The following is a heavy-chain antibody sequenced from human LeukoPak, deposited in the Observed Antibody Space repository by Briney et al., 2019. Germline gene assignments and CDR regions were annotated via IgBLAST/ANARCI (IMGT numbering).Heavy chain of an antibody. CDR1: GFTFSSYFW. J-gene: IGHJ4*02. CDR3: VRDLDLGGYSSFEY. V-gene: IGHV3-74*01. CDR2: IKSDGSSS. Sequence: PGGSLRLSCAASGFTFSSYFWMHWVRQDPAKGLVWVSLIKSDGSSSTYADSVKGLFTISRDNAKNSLYLQMNTLRAEDTAVYYCVRDLDLGGYSSFEYWGQGTLVTVSS. D-gene: IGHD4-23*01.